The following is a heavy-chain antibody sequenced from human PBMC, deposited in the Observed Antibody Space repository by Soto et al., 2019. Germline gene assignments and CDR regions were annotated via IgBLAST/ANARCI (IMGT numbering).Heavy chain of an antibody. CDR2: IIPIFGTA. V-gene: IGHV1-69*01. D-gene: IGHD3-9*01. Sequence: QMQLVQSGAEVKKPGSSVKVSCKASGGTFSSYAISWVRQAPGQGLEWMGGIIPIFGTANYAQKFQGRVTITADESTSTAYMELSSLRSEDTAVYYCATCRPLDILTGYPPDYYYGMDVWGQGTTVTVSS. CDR3: ATCRPLDILTGYPPDYYYGMDV. CDR1: GGTFSSYA. J-gene: IGHJ6*02.